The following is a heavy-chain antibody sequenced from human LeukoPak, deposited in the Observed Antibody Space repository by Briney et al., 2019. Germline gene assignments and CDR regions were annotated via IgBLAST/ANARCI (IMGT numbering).Heavy chain of an antibody. CDR1: GFPFSVYE. CDR3: ALLAVASDFDY. Sequence: GGSLRLSCAVSGFPFSVYEMNWVRQAPGKELEWVSNIASSGTTIYYADSVKGRFSISRDNAMSSLYLQMNSLRVEDTAVYYCALLAVASDFDYWGQGALVTVSS. V-gene: IGHV3-48*03. J-gene: IGHJ4*02. D-gene: IGHD6-19*01. CDR2: IASSGTTI.